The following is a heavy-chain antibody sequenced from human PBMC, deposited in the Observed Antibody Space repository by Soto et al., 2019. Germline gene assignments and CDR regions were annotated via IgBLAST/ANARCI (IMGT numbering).Heavy chain of an antibody. CDR1: GGTFSSYA. V-gene: IGHV1-69*06. CDR3: ARDFIPAVALGGQAARRSAFDI. Sequence: SVKVSCKASGGTFSSYAISWVRQAPGQGLEWMGGIIPIFGTANYAQKFQGRVTITADKSTSTAYMELSSLRSEDTAVYYCARDFIPAVALGGQAARRSAFDIWGQGTMVTVSS. CDR2: IIPIFGTA. D-gene: IGHD6-6*01. J-gene: IGHJ3*02.